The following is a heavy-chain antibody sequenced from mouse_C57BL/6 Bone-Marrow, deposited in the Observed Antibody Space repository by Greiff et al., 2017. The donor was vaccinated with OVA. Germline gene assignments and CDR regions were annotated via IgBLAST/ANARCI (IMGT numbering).Heavy chain of an antibody. J-gene: IGHJ2*01. Sequence: VQLQQSGAELARPGASVKLSCKASGYTFTSYGISWVKQRTGQGLEWIGEIYPRSGNTYYNEKFKGKATLTADKSSSTAYMELRSLTSEDSAVYFCARGPYYSNYLDYWGQGTTLTVSS. V-gene: IGHV1-81*01. CDR3: ARGPYYSNYLDY. CDR1: GYTFTSYG. D-gene: IGHD2-5*01. CDR2: IYPRSGNT.